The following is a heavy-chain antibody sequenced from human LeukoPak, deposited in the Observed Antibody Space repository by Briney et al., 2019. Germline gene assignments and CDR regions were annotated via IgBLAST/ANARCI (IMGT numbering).Heavy chain of an antibody. CDR1: GFTFSSYS. CDR3: ASPSIRYSSGWWAY. J-gene: IGHJ4*02. Sequence: PGGSLRLSCAASGFTFSSYSMNWVRQAPGKGLEWVSSISSSSSYIYYADSVKGRFTISRDNAKNSQYLQMNSLRAEDTAVYYCASPSIRYSSGWWAYWGQGTLVTVSS. CDR2: ISSSSSYI. V-gene: IGHV3-21*01. D-gene: IGHD6-19*01.